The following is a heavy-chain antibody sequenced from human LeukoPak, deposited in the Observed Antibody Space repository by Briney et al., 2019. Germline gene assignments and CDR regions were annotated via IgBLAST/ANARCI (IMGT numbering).Heavy chain of an antibody. J-gene: IGHJ3*02. Sequence: GGSLRLSCAASGFTFSSYWMHWVRQAPGKGLVWVSCLNSDGSSTRYADSVRGRFTTSRDNAKNTLYLQMNSLRAEDTAVYYCATGNYHAFDIWGQGTMVTVSS. D-gene: IGHD1-7*01. CDR3: ATGNYHAFDI. V-gene: IGHV3-74*01. CDR1: GFTFSSYW. CDR2: LNSDGSST.